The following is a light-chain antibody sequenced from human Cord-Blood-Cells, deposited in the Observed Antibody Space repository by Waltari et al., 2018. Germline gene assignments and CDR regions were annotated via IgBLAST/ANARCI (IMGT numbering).Light chain of an antibody. Sequence: QSALTQPASVSGSPGQSITISCTGTSSDVGGYNYVSWYQHHPGKAPKLMIYEVSNRPSGVPNRFSCSKSGNTSSLTISWLQAEDEADYYCSSYTSSSTLVFGTGTKVTVL. J-gene: IGLJ1*01. CDR3: SSYTSSSTLV. V-gene: IGLV2-14*01. CDR2: EVS. CDR1: SSDVGGYNY.